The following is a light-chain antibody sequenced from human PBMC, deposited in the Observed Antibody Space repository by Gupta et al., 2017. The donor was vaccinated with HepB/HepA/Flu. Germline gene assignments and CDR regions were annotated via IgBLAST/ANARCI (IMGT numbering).Light chain of an antibody. J-gene: IGLJ3*02. Sequence: SYVLTQPPSVSVAPGKTARITCGGNNIGDKSVHWYQQKPGQAPVLVVYDDSDRPSGIPERFSGSNSGNTATLTINRVEAGDEADYYCQTWGSIRDHPVFGGGTKLTAL. CDR3: QTWGSIRDHPV. V-gene: IGLV3-21*03. CDR2: DDS. CDR1: NIGDKS.